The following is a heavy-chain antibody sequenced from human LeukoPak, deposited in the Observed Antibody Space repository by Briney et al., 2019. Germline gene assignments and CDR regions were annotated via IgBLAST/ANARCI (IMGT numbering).Heavy chain of an antibody. V-gene: IGHV3-30*04. CDR3: AREGEDYYDSSGYSRPFDY. CDR2: ISYDGSNK. D-gene: IGHD3-22*01. CDR1: GFTFSSYA. Sequence: PGGSLRLSCAASGFTFSSYAMHWVRQAPGKGLEWVAVISYDGSNKYYADSVKGRFTISRDNSKNTLYLQMNSLRAEDTAVYYCAREGEDYYDSSGYSRPFDYWGQGTQVTVSS. J-gene: IGHJ4*02.